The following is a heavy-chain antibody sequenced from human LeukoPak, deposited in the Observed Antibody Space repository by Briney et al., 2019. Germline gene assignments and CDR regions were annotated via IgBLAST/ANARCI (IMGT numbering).Heavy chain of an antibody. D-gene: IGHD6-6*01. CDR1: VFTFSSYS. V-gene: IGHV3-21*01. CDR3: ARGRIAARPSRGIDY. Sequence: GGSLRLSCAASVFTFSSYSMNWVRQAPGKGLEWVSSISSSSSYIYYADSVKGRFTISRDNAKNSLYMQMNSLRADDTAVYYCARGRIAARPSRGIDYWGQGTLVTVSS. CDR2: ISSSSSYI. J-gene: IGHJ4*02.